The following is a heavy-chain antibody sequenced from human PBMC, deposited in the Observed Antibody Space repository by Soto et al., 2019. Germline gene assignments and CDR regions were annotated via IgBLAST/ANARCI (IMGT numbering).Heavy chain of an antibody. Sequence: QVHLVQSGAEVKKPEASVKVSCKASGYTFTDYYMHWVRQAPGQGLEWMGWINPNSGATSYAQRFQGRVTMTRDTSISTAYMELSRLTSDDTAVYYCAREGGDIVQMVYALPWYWGQGTLVTVSS. CDR3: AREGGDIVQMVYALPWY. CDR2: INPNSGAT. CDR1: GYTFTDYY. J-gene: IGHJ4*02. V-gene: IGHV1-2*02. D-gene: IGHD2-8*01.